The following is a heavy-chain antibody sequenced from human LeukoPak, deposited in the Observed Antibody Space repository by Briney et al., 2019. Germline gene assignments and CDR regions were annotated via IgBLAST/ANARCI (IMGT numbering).Heavy chain of an antibody. CDR3: ARDRPDAYYFDY. D-gene: IGHD1-14*01. J-gene: IGHJ4*02. CDR1: GFTFSSYA. CDR2: ISHNGATT. Sequence: GGSLRLSCAASGFTFSSYAMFWVRQVPGKGLDFVSGISHNGATTYYANSVKGRFTISRDNSKNTLYLQMGSLRAEDTAVYYCARDRPDAYYFDYWGQGTLVTVSS. V-gene: IGHV3-64*01.